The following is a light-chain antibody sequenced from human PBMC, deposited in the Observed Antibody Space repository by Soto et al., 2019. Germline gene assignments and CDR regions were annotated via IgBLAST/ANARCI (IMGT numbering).Light chain of an antibody. CDR3: QRSYSIPRT. CDR1: QSISSY. Sequence: DIQMTQSPSSLSASVGDRVTITCRASQSISSYLNWYQQKPGKAPKLLIYAASSLQSGVPSRFSGSGSGTDFTLTIGSLQPEDFATYYCQRSYSIPRTFGHGTKVEIK. J-gene: IGKJ1*01. V-gene: IGKV1-39*01. CDR2: AAS.